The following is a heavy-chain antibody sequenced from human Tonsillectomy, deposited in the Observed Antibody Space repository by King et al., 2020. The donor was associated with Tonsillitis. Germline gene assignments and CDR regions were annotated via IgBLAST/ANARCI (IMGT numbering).Heavy chain of an antibody. CDR1: GFTFSSYG. D-gene: IGHD4-17*01. CDR3: ASYRQTVTSWDY. CDR2: ISSSRSTT. Sequence: VQLVESGGGLIQPGGSLRLSCAASGFTFSSYGMNWVRQAPGKGLEWVSYISSSRSTTYYADSVKGRFTISRDNAKNSLYLQMNSLRAEDTAVYYCASYRQTVTSWDYWGQGTLVTVSS. J-gene: IGHJ4*02. V-gene: IGHV3-48*04.